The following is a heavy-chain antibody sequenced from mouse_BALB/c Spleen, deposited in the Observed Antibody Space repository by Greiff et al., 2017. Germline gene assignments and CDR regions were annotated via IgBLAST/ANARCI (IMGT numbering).Heavy chain of an antibody. J-gene: IGHJ3*01. CDR3: ASPIYDGYYPLAY. CDR1: GFNIKDYY. V-gene: IGHV14-1*02. Sequence: EVQLQQSGAELVRPGALVKLSCKASGFNIKDYYMHWVKQRPEQGLEWIGWIDPENGNTIYDPKFQGKASITADTSSNTAYLQLSSLTSEDTAVYYCASPIYDGYYPLAYWGQGTLVTVSA. D-gene: IGHD2-3*01. CDR2: IDPENGNT.